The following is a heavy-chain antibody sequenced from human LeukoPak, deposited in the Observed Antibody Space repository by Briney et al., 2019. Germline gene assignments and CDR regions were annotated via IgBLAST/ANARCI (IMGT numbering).Heavy chain of an antibody. V-gene: IGHV1-8*01. CDR1: GYTFTSYD. Sequence: ASVKVSCKASGYTFTSYDINWVRQATGQGLERMGWMNPNSGNTGYAQKFQGRVTMTRNTSISTAYMELSSLRSEDTAVYYCARGAVEGVGAIALDYWGQGTLVTVSS. CDR3: ARGAVEGVGAIALDY. CDR2: MNPNSGNT. J-gene: IGHJ4*02. D-gene: IGHD1-26*01.